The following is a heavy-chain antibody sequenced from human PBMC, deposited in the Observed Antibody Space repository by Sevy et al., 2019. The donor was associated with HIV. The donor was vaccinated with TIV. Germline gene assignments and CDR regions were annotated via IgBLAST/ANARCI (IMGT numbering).Heavy chain of an antibody. Sequence: GESLKISCAASGFTFSSYGMHWVRQAPGKGLEWVAVIWYDGINKYYGDSVKGRFTISRDNSKNTVDLQMNSLRAEDTAVYYCARAGDIVEVVAHYGMDVWGQGTTVTVSS. V-gene: IGHV3-33*01. J-gene: IGHJ6*02. CDR2: IWYDGINK. D-gene: IGHD2-15*01. CDR1: GFTFSSYG. CDR3: ARAGDIVEVVAHYGMDV.